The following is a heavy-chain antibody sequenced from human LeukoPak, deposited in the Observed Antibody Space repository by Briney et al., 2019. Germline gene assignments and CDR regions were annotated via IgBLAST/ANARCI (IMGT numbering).Heavy chain of an antibody. V-gene: IGHV3-21*01. Sequence: PGGSLRLSCAASGFTFSSYSMNWVRQAPGKGLEWVSSISSSSSYIYYADSVKGRFTISRDNAKNSLYLQMNSLRAEDTAVYYRATSPWAVTERLLFDYWGQGTLVTVSS. CDR3: ATSPWAVTERLLFDY. D-gene: IGHD4-11*01. CDR2: ISSSSSYI. CDR1: GFTFSSYS. J-gene: IGHJ4*02.